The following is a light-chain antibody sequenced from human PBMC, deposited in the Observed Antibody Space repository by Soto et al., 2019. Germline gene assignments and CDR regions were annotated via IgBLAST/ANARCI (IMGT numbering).Light chain of an antibody. V-gene: IGLV1-44*01. J-gene: IGLJ2*01. CDR1: SSNIGSNT. CDR2: SNN. Sequence: QSVLTQPPSASGTPGQRVTISCSGSSSNIGSNTVNWYQQPPGTAPKLLIYSNNQRPSGVPGRFSGSKAGSSASLDNSGLQSEDEADYYRATWDDSLNGPVFGGGTKLTVL. CDR3: ATWDDSLNGPV.